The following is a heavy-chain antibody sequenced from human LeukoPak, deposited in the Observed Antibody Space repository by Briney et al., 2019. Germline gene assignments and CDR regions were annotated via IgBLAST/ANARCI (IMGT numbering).Heavy chain of an antibody. V-gene: IGHV1-2*06. CDR2: INPNSGGT. D-gene: IGHD2-2*01. CDR3: AREKVRQSGMDV. Sequence: ASVKVSCKASGYTFTNYAMHWVRQAPGQGLEWMGRINPNSGGTNYAQKFQGRVTMTRDTSISTAYMELSRLRSDDTAVYYCAREKVRQSGMDVWGQGTTVTVSS. J-gene: IGHJ6*02. CDR1: GYTFTNYA.